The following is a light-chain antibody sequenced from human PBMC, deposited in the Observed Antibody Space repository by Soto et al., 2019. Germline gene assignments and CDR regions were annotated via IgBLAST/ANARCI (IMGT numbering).Light chain of an antibody. CDR3: AAWDDSLNGYV. V-gene: IGLV1-44*01. J-gene: IGLJ1*01. CDR2: SNN. Sequence: QSVLTQPPSASATPGQRVTISCSGSSSNIGGNIVNWYQQLPGTAPKLLIYSNNQRPSGVPDRFSGSKSGTSASLAISGLQSEDEADYYCAAWDDSLNGYVFGTGTKVTVL. CDR1: SSNIGGNI.